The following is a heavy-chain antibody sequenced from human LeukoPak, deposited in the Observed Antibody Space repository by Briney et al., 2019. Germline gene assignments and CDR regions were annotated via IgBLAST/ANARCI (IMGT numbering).Heavy chain of an antibody. CDR2: ITGSVSGGRI. CDR1: GFTFSNAW. J-gene: IGHJ3*02. V-gene: IGHV3-23*01. Sequence: GGSLRLSCAASGFTFSNAWMNWVRQAPGKGLEWVSTITGSVSGGRIYYADSVKGRFTISRDNSKNTLYLQMNSLRAEDTAVYYCAKVENHLLDYDALDIWGQGTMVTVSS. CDR3: AKVENHLLDYDALDI. D-gene: IGHD3/OR15-3a*01.